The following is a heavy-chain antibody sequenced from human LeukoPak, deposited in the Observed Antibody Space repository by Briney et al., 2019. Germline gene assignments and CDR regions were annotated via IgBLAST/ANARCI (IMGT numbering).Heavy chain of an antibody. CDR2: ISGSDGST. Sequence: GGSLRLSCTASGFTFSNYAMSWVRQAPGKGLEWVSTISGSDGSTYYADSVKGRFTISRDNSKNTLYLQMNSLRAEDTAVYYCAKSLGYSYGSTYFDYWGQGTLVTVSS. CDR3: AKSLGYSYGSTYFDY. J-gene: IGHJ4*02. CDR1: GFTFSNYA. D-gene: IGHD5-18*01. V-gene: IGHV3-23*01.